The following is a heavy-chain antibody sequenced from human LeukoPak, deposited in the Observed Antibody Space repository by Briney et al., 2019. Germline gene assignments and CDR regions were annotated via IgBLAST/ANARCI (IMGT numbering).Heavy chain of an antibody. J-gene: IGHJ4*02. Sequence: GASVKVSCKASGYIFTSYYMHWVRQAPGQGLEWMGIINPSGGSTSYAQKFQGRVTMTRDMSTSTVYMELSSLRSEDTAVYYCARDLRYDTFDYWGQGTLVTVSS. D-gene: IGHD3-3*01. CDR1: GYIFTSYY. V-gene: IGHV1-46*01. CDR3: ARDLRYDTFDY. CDR2: INPSGGST.